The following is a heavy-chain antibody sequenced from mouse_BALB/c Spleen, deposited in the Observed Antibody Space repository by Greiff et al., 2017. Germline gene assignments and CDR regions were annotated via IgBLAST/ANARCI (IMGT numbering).Heavy chain of an antibody. CDR2: ISYSGST. Sequence: DVQLQESGPGLVKPSQSLSLTCTVTGYSITSDYAWNWIRQFPGNKLEWMGYISYSGSTSYNPSLKSRISITRDTSKNQFFLQLNSVTTEDTATYYCARSVGLAMDYWGQGTSVTVSS. V-gene: IGHV3-2*02. CDR1: GYSITSDYA. CDR3: ARSVGLAMDY. J-gene: IGHJ4*01. D-gene: IGHD4-1*01.